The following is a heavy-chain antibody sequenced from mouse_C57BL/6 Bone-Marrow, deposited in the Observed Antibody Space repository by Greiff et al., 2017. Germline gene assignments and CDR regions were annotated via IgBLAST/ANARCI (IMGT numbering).Heavy chain of an antibody. CDR1: GFTFSSYA. Sequence: EVMLVESGGGLVKPGGSLKLSCAASGFTFSSYAMSWVRQTPEKRLEWVATISDGGSYTYYPDNVKGRFPNSRDNAKNNLYLQMSHLKSEDAAIYCSARVRLRRDFDYWGQGTTLTVSS. J-gene: IGHJ2*01. CDR3: ARVRLRRDFDY. D-gene: IGHD2-4*01. CDR2: ISDGGSYT. V-gene: IGHV5-4*03.